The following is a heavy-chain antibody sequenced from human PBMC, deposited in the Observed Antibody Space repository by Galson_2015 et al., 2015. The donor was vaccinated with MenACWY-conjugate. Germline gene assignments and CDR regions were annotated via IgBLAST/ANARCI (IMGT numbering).Heavy chain of an antibody. Sequence: SLRLSCAASGITLSGRWMHWIRQTPEKGLVWVACINSEGTSIAYADSVKGRFTISRDNAKNTLNLQMNSLRAEDSALYYCVREGVYCPHGVCYMATFDYWGQGTLVAVSS. CDR3: VREGVYCPHGVCYMATFDY. D-gene: IGHD2-8*01. CDR1: GITLSGRW. J-gene: IGHJ4*02. V-gene: IGHV3-74*03. CDR2: INSEGTSI.